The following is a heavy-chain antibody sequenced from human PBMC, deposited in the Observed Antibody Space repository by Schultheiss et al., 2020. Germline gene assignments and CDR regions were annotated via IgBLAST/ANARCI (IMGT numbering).Heavy chain of an antibody. CDR2: IYYSGST. Sequence: SETLSLTCTVSGGSISSYYWSWIRQPPGKGLEWIGYIYYSGSTNYNPSLKSRVTISVDTSKNQFSLKLSSVTAADTAVYYCARDPQARYSSSFDWGQGTLVTVSS. D-gene: IGHD6-13*01. J-gene: IGHJ4*02. CDR1: GGSISSYY. CDR3: ARDPQARYSSSFD. V-gene: IGHV4-59*01.